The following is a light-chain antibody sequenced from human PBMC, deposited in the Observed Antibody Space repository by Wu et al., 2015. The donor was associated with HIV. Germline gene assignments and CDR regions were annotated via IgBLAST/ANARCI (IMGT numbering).Light chain of an antibody. V-gene: IGKV3-20*01. CDR1: QIVSSTY. J-gene: IGKJ2*01. CDR2: GAS. Sequence: EIVLTQSPGTLSLSPGETATLSCRASQIVSSTYLAWYQQKPGQAPRLLIYGASSRATGIPDRFSGSGSGTDFTLTINRLEPEDFAVYYCQQYGTSPNTFGQGTKLEIK. CDR3: QQYGTSPNT.